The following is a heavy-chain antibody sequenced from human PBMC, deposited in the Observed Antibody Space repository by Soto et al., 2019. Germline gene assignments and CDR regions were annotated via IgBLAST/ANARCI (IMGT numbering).Heavy chain of an antibody. J-gene: IGHJ4*02. CDR1: GVTFSSET. Sequence: QVQLVQSGADVKKPGSSVKDSCQASGVTFSSETLGWVRQAPRQGLEWVGGIIPLFGTASYAQKFQGRVTITADESTSTVYMELSSLRSDDTAVYFCATELGENPASPFDAWGQGTLVTVSS. D-gene: IGHD3-10*01. CDR3: ATELGENPASPFDA. CDR2: IIPLFGTA. V-gene: IGHV1-69*01.